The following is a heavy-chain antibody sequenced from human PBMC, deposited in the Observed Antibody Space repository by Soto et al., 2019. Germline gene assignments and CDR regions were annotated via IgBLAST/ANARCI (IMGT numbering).Heavy chain of an antibody. CDR1: GFMFSCCA. CDR2: IHGDGDYS. J-gene: IGHJ2*01. V-gene: IGHV3-23*01. D-gene: IGHD2-2*02. Sequence: EVQLLDSGGGLVQPGGSLRLSCAASGFMFSCCAMSWVRQAPGKGLEWVSTIHGDGDYSHYTDSVEGRFTISRDNFRNTLYLQMDSLRADDTATYYCAKNRGAGDYTNWSFAVWGRGTLVAVSS. CDR3: AKNRGAGDYTNWSFAV.